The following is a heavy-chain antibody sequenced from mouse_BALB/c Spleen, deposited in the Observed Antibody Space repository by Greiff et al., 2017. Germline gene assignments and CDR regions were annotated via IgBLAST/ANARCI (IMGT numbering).Heavy chain of an antibody. CDR1: GFTFSSYA. J-gene: IGHJ3*01. Sequence: DVQLVESGGGLVKPGGSLKLSCAASGFTFSSYAMSWVRQTPEKRLEWVASISSGGSTYYPDSVKGRFTISRDNARNILYLQMSSRRSEDTAMYYCARAGATGFAYWGQGTLVTVSA. CDR2: ISSGGST. D-gene: IGHD3-1*01. V-gene: IGHV5-6-5*01. CDR3: ARAGATGFAY.